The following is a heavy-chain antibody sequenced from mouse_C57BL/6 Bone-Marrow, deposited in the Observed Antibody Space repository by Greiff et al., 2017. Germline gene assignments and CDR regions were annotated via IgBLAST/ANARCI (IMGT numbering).Heavy chain of an antibody. CDR3: AQERGLRWFAY. Sequence: QVHVKQSGAELVKPGASVKISCKASGYAFSSYWMNWVKQRPGKGLEWIGQIYPGDGDTNYNGKFKGKATLTADKSSSTAYMQLSSLTSEDSAVYFCAQERGLRWFAYWGQGTLVTGSA. J-gene: IGHJ3*01. D-gene: IGHD1-1*01. CDR1: GYAFSSYW. CDR2: IYPGDGDT. V-gene: IGHV1-80*01.